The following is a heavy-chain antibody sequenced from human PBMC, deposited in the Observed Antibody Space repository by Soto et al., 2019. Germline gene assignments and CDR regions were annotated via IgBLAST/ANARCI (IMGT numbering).Heavy chain of an antibody. CDR3: ARAEAGTNLFDA. Sequence: GAPVKVSCKASGYTFTSYGISWVRQAPGQGLEWMGWISAYNGNTNYAKKLQARVTMTTDTYTSTDYMELWSLRTDDTAVYSCARAEAGTNLFDAWGQGTLVTV. J-gene: IGHJ5*02. CDR2: ISAYNGNT. CDR1: GYTFTSYG. V-gene: IGHV1-18*04. D-gene: IGHD6-19*01.